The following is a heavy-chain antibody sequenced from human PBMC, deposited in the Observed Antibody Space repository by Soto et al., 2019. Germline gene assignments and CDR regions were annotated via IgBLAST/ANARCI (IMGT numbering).Heavy chain of an antibody. CDR3: ATGSYCTNGVCYTEREYYYYGMDV. CDR2: FDPEDGET. V-gene: IGHV1-24*01. Sequence: ASVKVSCKVSGYTLTELSMHWVRQAPGKGLEWMGGFDPEDGETIYAQKFQGRVTMTEDTSTDPAYMELSSLRSEDTAVYYCATGSYCTNGVCYTEREYYYYGMDVWGQGTTVTVSS. CDR1: GYTLTELS. J-gene: IGHJ6*02. D-gene: IGHD2-8*01.